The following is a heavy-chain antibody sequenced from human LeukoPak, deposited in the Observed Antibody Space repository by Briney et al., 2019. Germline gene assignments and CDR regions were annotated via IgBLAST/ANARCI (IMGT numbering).Heavy chain of an antibody. V-gene: IGHV1-2*02. CDR1: GYTFTGYY. Sequence: ASVKVSCKASGYTFTGYYIHWLRQAPGQGLEWMGWINPNSGGTNYAQKFQGRVTMTRDTSISTAYMELSRLRSDDTAVYYCARDPQYSSSWSGNYYYYMDVWGKGTTVTVSS. D-gene: IGHD6-13*01. J-gene: IGHJ6*03. CDR2: INPNSGGT. CDR3: ARDPQYSSSWSGNYYYYMDV.